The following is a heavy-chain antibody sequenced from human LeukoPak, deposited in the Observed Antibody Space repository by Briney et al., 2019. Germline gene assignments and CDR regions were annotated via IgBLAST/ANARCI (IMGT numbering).Heavy chain of an antibody. CDR1: GDSLNSYY. Sequence: SETLSLTCTVSGDSLNSYYWSWIRQPPGEGLQWIGYIFYSGGSNYNASLRSRVAISVDTSKNQFSLKLTSVTAADTAVYYCAGRAARFFDYWGQGILVTVSS. CDR2: IFYSGGS. J-gene: IGHJ4*02. CDR3: AGRAARFFDY. V-gene: IGHV4-59*01. D-gene: IGHD6-25*01.